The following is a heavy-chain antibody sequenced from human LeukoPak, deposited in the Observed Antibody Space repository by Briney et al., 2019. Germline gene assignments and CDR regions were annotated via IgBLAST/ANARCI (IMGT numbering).Heavy chain of an antibody. D-gene: IGHD7-27*01. CDR1: GFTFSSYA. V-gene: IGHV3-23*01. J-gene: IGHJ4*02. CDR3: AKVPTALTGEYYFDY. Sequence: GRSLRLSCAASGFTFSSYAMSWVRQAPGKGLEWVSAISGSGGSTYYADSVKGRFTISRDNSKNTLYLQMNSLRAEDTAVYYCAKVPTALTGEYYFDYWGQGTLVTVSS. CDR2: ISGSGGST.